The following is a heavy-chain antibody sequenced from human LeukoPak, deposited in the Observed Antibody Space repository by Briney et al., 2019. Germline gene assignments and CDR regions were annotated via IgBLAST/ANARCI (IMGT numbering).Heavy chain of an antibody. CDR2: IYPGDSDT. D-gene: IGHD3-22*01. J-gene: IGHJ3*02. Sequence: GESLKISCNASGYSFTSYWIGWVRQMPGKGLEWMGIIYPGDSDTRYSPSFQGQVTISADKSISTAYLQWSSLKASDTAMYYCARRLGYYDRGAPGAFDIWGQGTMVTVSS. V-gene: IGHV5-51*01. CDR3: ARRLGYYDRGAPGAFDI. CDR1: GYSFTSYW.